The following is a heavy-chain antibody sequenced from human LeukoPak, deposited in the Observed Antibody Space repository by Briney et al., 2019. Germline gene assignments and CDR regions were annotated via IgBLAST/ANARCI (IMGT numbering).Heavy chain of an antibody. Sequence: PSETLSLTCTVSGGSISSSSYYWGWIRQPPGKGLEWIGSIYYSGSTYYNPSLKSRVTISVDTSKNQFSLKLSSVTAEDTAVYYCATTIKRITIRNWYFDLWGRGTLVTVSS. D-gene: IGHD3-10*01. J-gene: IGHJ2*01. CDR3: ATTIKRITIRNWYFDL. CDR2: IYYSGST. CDR1: GGSISSSSYY. V-gene: IGHV4-39*01.